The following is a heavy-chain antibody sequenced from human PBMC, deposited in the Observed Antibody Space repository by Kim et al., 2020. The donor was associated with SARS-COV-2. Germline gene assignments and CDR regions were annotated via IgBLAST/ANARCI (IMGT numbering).Heavy chain of an antibody. J-gene: IGHJ4*02. Sequence: SETLSLTCTVSGGSISSSTSYWGWVRQAPVKGLEWIGTIFSSGSTYYNPSLKSRVTISLDTPKNQFSLKLTSVTAADTAVYYCARALPGTTDYWGQGTLVTVSS. CDR3: ARALPGTTDY. CDR2: IFSSGST. D-gene: IGHD1-1*01. CDR1: GGSISSSTSY. V-gene: IGHV4-39*07.